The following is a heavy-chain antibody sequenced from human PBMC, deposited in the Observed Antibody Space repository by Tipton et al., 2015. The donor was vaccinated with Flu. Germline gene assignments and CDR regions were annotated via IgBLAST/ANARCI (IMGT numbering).Heavy chain of an antibody. CDR2: IHYSGSP. J-gene: IGHJ5*01. V-gene: IGHV4-38-2*02. Sequence: TLSLTCTVSGYSMRSDYFWGWIRQPPGKGLEWIGNIHYSGSPYYNSSLRSRVTISVARSKDQFSLRLTSVTAADMAVYFCARRDFSNYVSEPKNWFDFWGQGTLVTVSS. CDR1: GYSMRSDYF. D-gene: IGHD4-11*01. CDR3: ARRDFSNYVSEPKNWFDF.